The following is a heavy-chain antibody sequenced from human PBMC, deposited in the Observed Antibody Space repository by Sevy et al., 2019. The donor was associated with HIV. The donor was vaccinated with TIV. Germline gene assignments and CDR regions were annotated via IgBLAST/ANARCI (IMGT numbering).Heavy chain of an antibody. CDR1: GFTFSSYG. CDR3: ASLPNNYYDSSGSSGDDAFDI. D-gene: IGHD3-22*01. V-gene: IGHV3-33*01. J-gene: IGHJ3*02. CDR2: IWNDRSNK. Sequence: LRLSCAASGFTFSSYGMHWVRQAPGKGLEWVAVIWNDRSNKHYADSVKGRFTISRDNSKNTLYLQMNSLRAEDTAVYYCASLPNNYYDSSGSSGDDAFDIWGQGTMVTVSS.